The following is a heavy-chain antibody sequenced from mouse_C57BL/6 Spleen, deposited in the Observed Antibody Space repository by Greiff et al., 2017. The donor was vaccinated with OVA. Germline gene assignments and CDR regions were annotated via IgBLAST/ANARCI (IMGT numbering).Heavy chain of an antibody. V-gene: IGHV3-6*01. CDR2: ISYDGSN. J-gene: IGHJ2*01. CDR3: EMEDYDKVNY. CDR1: GYSITSGYY. D-gene: IGHD2-4*01. Sequence: VQLKQSGPGLVKPSQSLSLTCSVTGYSITSGYYWNWIRQFPGNKLEWMGYISYDGSNNYNPSLKNLISITRDTSKNQFFLKLNSVTTEDTATYYCEMEDYDKVNYWGQGTTLTVSS.